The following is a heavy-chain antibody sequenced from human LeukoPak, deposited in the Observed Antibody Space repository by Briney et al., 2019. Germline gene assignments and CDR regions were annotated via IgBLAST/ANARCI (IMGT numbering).Heavy chain of an antibody. V-gene: IGHV1-69*13. CDR2: IIPIFGTA. J-gene: IGHJ5*02. D-gene: IGHD3-10*01. CDR3: ARGPAMVRGVIPYNWFDP. CDR1: GGTFSSYA. Sequence: SVTLSCTSSGGTFSSYAISWVRQAPGQGLEWMGGIIPIFGTANYAQKFQGRVTITADESTSTAYMELSSLRSEDTAVYYCARGPAMVRGVIPYNWFDPWGQGTLVTVSS.